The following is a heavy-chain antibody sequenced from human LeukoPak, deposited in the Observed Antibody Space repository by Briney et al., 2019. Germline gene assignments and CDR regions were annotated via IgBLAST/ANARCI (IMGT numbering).Heavy chain of an antibody. CDR1: GFTFSSYW. V-gene: IGHV3-21*01. J-gene: IGHJ6*02. D-gene: IGHD6-19*01. Sequence: GGSLRLSCAASGFTFSSYWMHWVRQAPGKGLEWVSSISSSSSYIYYADSVKGRFTISRDNAKNSLYLQMNSLRAEDTAVYYCARDRWSSGWYGYYGMDVWGQGTTVTVSS. CDR2: ISSSSSYI. CDR3: ARDRWSSGWYGYYGMDV.